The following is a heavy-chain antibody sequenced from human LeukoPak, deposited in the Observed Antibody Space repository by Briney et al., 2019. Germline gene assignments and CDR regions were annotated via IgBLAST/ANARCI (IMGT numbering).Heavy chain of an antibody. CDR2: IKQDGSEK. D-gene: IGHD3-22*01. CDR3: ARDYYDSSGYYRYYYYYYMDV. Sequence: GGPLRLSCAASGFTFSSYWMSWVRQAPGKGLEWVANIKQDGSEKYYVDSVKGRFTISRDNAKNSLYLQMNSLRAEDTAVYYCARDYYDSSGYYRYYYYYYMDVWGKGTTVTVSS. J-gene: IGHJ6*03. CDR1: GFTFSSYW. V-gene: IGHV3-7*01.